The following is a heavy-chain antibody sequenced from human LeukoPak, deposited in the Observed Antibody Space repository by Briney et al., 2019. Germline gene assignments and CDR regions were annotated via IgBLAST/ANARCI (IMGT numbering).Heavy chain of an antibody. CDR1: GDSISSYY. V-gene: IGHV4-59*01. CDR3: ARESTYYYGSGRDYFDS. CDR2: IYYSGNT. D-gene: IGHD3-10*01. J-gene: IGHJ4*02. Sequence: ETLSLTCTVSGDSISSYYWSWIRQPPGKGLEWIGYIYYSGNTNYNPSLKSRVTISVDTSKNQFSLKLSSVTAADTAVYYCARESTYYYGSGRDYFDSWGQGTLVTVSS.